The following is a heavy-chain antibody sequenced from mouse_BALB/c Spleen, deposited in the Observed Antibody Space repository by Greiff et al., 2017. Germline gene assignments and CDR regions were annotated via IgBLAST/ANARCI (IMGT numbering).Heavy chain of an antibody. Sequence: EVKLVESGGGLVQPGGSLKLSCAASGFTFSSYGMSWVRQTPDKRLELVATINSNGGSTYYPDSVKGRFTISRDNAKNTLYLQMSSLKSEDTAMYYCARRAVDGYFDYWGQGTTLTVSS. J-gene: IGHJ2*01. V-gene: IGHV5-6-3*01. D-gene: IGHD2-3*01. CDR2: INSNGGST. CDR3: ARRAVDGYFDY. CDR1: GFTFSSYG.